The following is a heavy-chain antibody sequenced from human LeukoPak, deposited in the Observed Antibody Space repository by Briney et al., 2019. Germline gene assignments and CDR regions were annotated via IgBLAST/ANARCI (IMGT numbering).Heavy chain of an antibody. CDR3: ARVGVVVPQGYYYMDV. CDR2: IKQDGSEI. D-gene: IGHD2-2*01. Sequence: GGSLRLSCAASGFTFSSYWMSWVRQAPGKGLEWVANIKQDGSEIYYVDSVKGRFTISRDNAKNSLYLQMNSLRAEDTAVYYCARVGVVVPQGYYYMDVWGKGTTVTVSS. V-gene: IGHV3-7*01. CDR1: GFTFSSYW. J-gene: IGHJ6*03.